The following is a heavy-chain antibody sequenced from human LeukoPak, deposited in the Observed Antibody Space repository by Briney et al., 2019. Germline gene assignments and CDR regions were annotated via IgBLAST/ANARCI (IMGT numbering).Heavy chain of an antibody. CDR2: ISAYNGNT. Sequence: ASVKVSCKASGYTFTSYGISWVRQAPGQGLEWMGRISAYNGNTNYAQKLQGRVTMTTDTSTSTAYMELRSLRSDDTAVYYCARDRPYYYDSSGYYYFDYWGQGTLVTVSS. CDR3: ARDRPYYYDSSGYYYFDY. J-gene: IGHJ4*02. CDR1: GYTFTSYG. V-gene: IGHV1-18*01. D-gene: IGHD3-22*01.